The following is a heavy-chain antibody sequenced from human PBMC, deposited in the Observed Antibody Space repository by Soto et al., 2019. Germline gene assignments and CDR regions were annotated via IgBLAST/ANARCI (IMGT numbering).Heavy chain of an antibody. D-gene: IGHD3-3*01. J-gene: IGHJ4*02. V-gene: IGHV1-18*01. CDR2: ISAYNGNT. CDR1: GYTFTSYG. Sequence: ASVKVSCKASGYTFTSYGISWVRQAPGQGLEWMGWISAYNGNTNYAQKLQGRVTMTTDTSTSTAYMELRSLRSDDTAVYYCARVGPIFGVVIMGYFDYWGQGTRVTVSS. CDR3: ARVGPIFGVVIMGYFDY.